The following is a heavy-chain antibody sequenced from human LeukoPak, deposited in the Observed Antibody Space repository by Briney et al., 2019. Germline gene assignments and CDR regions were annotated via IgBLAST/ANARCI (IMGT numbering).Heavy chain of an antibody. V-gene: IGHV3-30*02. CDR2: IWYDGSNK. CDR3: AKDYLGASHTFDI. Sequence: GGSLRLSCAASGFTFSSYGMHWVRQAPGKGLEWVAVIWYDGSNKYYADSVKGRFTISRDNSKNTLYLQMNSLRGEDTAVYYCAKDYLGASHTFDIWGQGTMVTVSS. D-gene: IGHD1-26*01. CDR1: GFTFSSYG. J-gene: IGHJ3*02.